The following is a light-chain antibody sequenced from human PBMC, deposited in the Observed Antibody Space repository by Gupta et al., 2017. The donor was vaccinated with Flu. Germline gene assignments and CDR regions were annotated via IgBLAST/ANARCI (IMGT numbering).Light chain of an antibody. Sequence: QIVLTQSPSASASLGASVKLTCTLNSGHSSNAIAWHQQQPEKGPRYLMKVNSDGSHAMGDGIPDPFSGSSSGAVRYLTISSLQSEDEADYYCQTWGTGIQIFGGGTKLTVL. V-gene: IGLV4-69*01. J-gene: IGLJ2*01. CDR3: QTWGTGIQI. CDR2: VNSDGSH. CDR1: SGHSSNA.